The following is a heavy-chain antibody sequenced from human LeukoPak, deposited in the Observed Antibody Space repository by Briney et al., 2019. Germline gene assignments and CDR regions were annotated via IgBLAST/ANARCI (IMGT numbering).Heavy chain of an antibody. J-gene: IGHJ2*01. CDR2: VYYSGDS. Sequence: SETLSLTCAGSGGSVNNGRYYGSWIRQPPGKGLEWIGYVYYSGDSDYNPSLKSRVNISVDTSKDIFSLKMDFVTAADTAMYFCARGIAAGGYYWYFDLWGRGTLV. D-gene: IGHD6-13*01. CDR3: ARGIAAGGYYWYFDL. CDR1: GGSVNNGRYY. V-gene: IGHV4-61*03.